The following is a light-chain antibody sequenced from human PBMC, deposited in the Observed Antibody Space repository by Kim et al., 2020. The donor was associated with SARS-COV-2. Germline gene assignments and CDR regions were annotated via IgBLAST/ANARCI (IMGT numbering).Light chain of an antibody. CDR3: CSYGSGEAWI. CDR1: SSDVGYYNL. J-gene: IGLJ3*02. Sequence: QSALSQPASVSGSLGQSITISCTGTSSDVGYYNLVSWYQQPLGKAPQLLIYQVSKRPSGVYDRFSGSKSGNTASLTISGLQAEDEADFYCCSYGSGEAWIFGGGTQLTVL. V-gene: IGLV2-23*02. CDR2: QVS.